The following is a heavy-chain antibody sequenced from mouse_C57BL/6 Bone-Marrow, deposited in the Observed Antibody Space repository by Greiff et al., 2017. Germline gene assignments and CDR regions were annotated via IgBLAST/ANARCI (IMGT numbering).Heavy chain of an antibody. CDR3: ARSRRQLRLSWFAY. V-gene: IGHV1-82*01. D-gene: IGHD3-2*02. Sequence: QVQLKQSGPELVKPGASVKISCKASGYAFSSSWMNWVKQRPGKGLEWIGRIYPGDGDTNYNGKFKGKATLTADKSSSTAYMQLSSLTSEDSAVYFCARSRRQLRLSWFAYWGQGTLVTVSA. CDR1: GYAFSSSW. CDR2: IYPGDGDT. J-gene: IGHJ3*01.